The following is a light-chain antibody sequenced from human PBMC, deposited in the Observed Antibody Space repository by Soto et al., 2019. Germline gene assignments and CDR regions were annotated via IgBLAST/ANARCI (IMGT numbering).Light chain of an antibody. CDR2: GNN. CDR1: SSNIGSNY. V-gene: IGLV1-47*01. CDR3: ASWDGSLSGRV. J-gene: IGLJ3*02. Sequence: QAVVTQPPSAFGTPGQRVTISCSGSSSNIGSNYVYWYRQLPGTAPKLLVYGNNQRPSGVPDRFSGSKSGTSGSLAISGLRSEDEADYYCASWDGSLSGRVFGGGTKVTVL.